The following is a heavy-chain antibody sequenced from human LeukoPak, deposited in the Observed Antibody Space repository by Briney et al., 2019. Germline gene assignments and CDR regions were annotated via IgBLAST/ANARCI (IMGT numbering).Heavy chain of an antibody. CDR1: GGSISSYY. V-gene: IGHV4-59*01. J-gene: IGHJ4*02. CDR3: ARGDFWSGYLHDY. D-gene: IGHD3-3*01. Sequence: PSATLSLTCTVSGGSISSYYWSWIRQPPGKGLEWIGYIYYSGSTNYNPSLKSRVTISVDTSKNQFSLKLSSVTAADTAVYYCARGDFWSGYLHDYWGQGTLVTVSS. CDR2: IYYSGST.